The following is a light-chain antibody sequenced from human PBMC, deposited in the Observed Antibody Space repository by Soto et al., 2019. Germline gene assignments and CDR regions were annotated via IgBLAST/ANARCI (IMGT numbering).Light chain of an antibody. J-gene: IGKJ1*01. CDR3: QQYRT. V-gene: IGKV3-20*01. CDR2: GTS. CDR1: QSVSSSS. Sequence: EIVLTQSPGTLSLSPGERATLSCRASQSVSSSSLAWYQQKPGQAPRLLISGTSSRATGIPDRFSGSGSRTDFTLTISRLEPEDFAVYFCQQYRTLGQGNKVDIK.